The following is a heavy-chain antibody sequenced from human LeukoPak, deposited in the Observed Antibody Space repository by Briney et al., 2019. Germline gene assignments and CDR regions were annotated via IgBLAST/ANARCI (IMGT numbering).Heavy chain of an antibody. Sequence: SETLSLTCTVSGYSISSGYYWGWIRQPPGKGLEWIGSIYHSGSTYYNPSLKSRVTISVDTSKNQFSLKVTSMTAADTGVYYCTRSLPGAVGAADFWGQGTLVTVSS. CDR1: GYSISSGYY. V-gene: IGHV4-38-2*02. D-gene: IGHD6-13*01. CDR2: IYHSGST. J-gene: IGHJ4*02. CDR3: TRSLPGAVGAADF.